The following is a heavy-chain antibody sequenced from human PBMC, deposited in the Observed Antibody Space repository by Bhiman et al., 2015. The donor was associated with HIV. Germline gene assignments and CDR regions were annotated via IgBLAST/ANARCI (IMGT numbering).Heavy chain of an antibody. CDR3: ARRGNYFDT. V-gene: IGHV3-21*01. D-gene: IGHD6-13*01. Sequence: VQLVESGGGLVKPGGSLRLSCTGSGFSLSTYTMNWVRQAPGKGLEWVSSISSGSTTIYYADSVKGRFTISRDNAKNSLYLQMNSLRADDTAVYYCARRGNYFDTWGQGTLVTVSS. CDR2: ISSGSTTI. J-gene: IGHJ4*02. CDR1: GFSLSTYT.